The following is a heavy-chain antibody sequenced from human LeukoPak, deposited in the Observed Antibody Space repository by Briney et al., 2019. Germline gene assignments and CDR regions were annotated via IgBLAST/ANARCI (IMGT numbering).Heavy chain of an antibody. CDR1: GGSNY. J-gene: IGHJ5*02. V-gene: IGHV4-59*08. CDR3: ARHSNWNGGVDWFDP. Sequence: SETLSLTCTVSGGSNYWTWIRRAPGKGLEWIAYIHYSGSPHYNPSLRSRVTISIDTSKNQLSLKLNSVTAADTAVYYCARHSNWNGGVDWFDPWGQGTQVTVSS. D-gene: IGHD1-20*01. CDR2: IHYSGSP.